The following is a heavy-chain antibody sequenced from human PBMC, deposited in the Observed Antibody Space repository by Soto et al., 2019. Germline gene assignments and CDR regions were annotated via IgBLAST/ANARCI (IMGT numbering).Heavy chain of an antibody. CDR1: GFTFSSYG. CDR2: ISYDGSNK. V-gene: IGHV3-30*18. D-gene: IGHD4-4*01. J-gene: IGHJ6*03. Sequence: GGSLRLSCAASGFTFSSYGMHWVRQAPGKGLEWVAVISYDGSNKYYADSVKGRFTISRDNSKNTLYLQMNSLRAEDTAVYYCAKDALVTSYYYYYYMDVWGKGTTVTVSS. CDR3: AKDALVTSYYYYYYMDV.